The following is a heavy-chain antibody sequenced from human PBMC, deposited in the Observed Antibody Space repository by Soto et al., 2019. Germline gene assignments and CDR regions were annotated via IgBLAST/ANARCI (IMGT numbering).Heavy chain of an antibody. V-gene: IGHV1-46*02. Sequence: SXKVSWKATGYTXNSYYRHLVRQAPVQGLEWMGIIKPSGGSTSYAKKFQGRVTMTSDTSTSKVYMELSSMRSEDTAVYYCARDSPEGVAGKAFDPWGQGTLGTVSS. CDR1: GYTXNSYY. J-gene: IGHJ5*02. D-gene: IGHD6-19*01. CDR2: IKPSGGST. CDR3: ARDSPEGVAGKAFDP.